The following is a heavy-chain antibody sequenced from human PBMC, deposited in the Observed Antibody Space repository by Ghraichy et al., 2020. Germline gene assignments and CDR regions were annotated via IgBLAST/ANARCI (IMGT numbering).Heavy chain of an antibody. CDR3: ARDFPDCSSTSCYSQWGMDV. CDR1: GYTFTGYY. V-gene: IGHV1-2*04. D-gene: IGHD2-2*01. J-gene: IGHJ6*02. CDR2: INPNSGGT. Sequence: ASVKVSCKASGYTFTGYYMHWVRQAPGQGLEWMGWINPNSGGTNYAQKFQGWVTMTRDTSISTAYMELSRLRSDDTAVYYCARDFPDCSSTSCYSQWGMDVWGQGTTVTVSS.